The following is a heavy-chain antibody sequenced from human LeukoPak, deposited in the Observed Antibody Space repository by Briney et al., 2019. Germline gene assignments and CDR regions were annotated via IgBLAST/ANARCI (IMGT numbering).Heavy chain of an antibody. V-gene: IGHV4-39*01. J-gene: IGHJ6*02. CDR2: IYYSGST. Sequence: SETLSLTCTVYGGSISISSYYWGWIRQPPGKGLEWIGSIYYSGSTYYNPSLKSRVTISVDTSKNQFSLKLSSVTAADTAVYYCARLTYYYGMDVWGQGTTVTVSS. CDR1: GGSISISSYY. CDR3: ARLTYYYGMDV.